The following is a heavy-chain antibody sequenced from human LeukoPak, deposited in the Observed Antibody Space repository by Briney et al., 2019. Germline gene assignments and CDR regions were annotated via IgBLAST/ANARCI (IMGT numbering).Heavy chain of an antibody. J-gene: IGHJ3*02. V-gene: IGHV3-48*04. CDR2: ISSSRSTI. CDR1: GFTFSSYS. D-gene: IGHD3-10*01. CDR3: PRDEGGSGSYYNPFDAFDI. Sequence: GGSLRLSCAASGFTFSSYSMDWVRQAPGKGLGWVSDISSSRSTIYYADSLKGRFTICRDNAKNSLYLQMNSLRAEDTAVYSCPRDEGGSGSYYNPFDAFDIWGQGTTVTVSS.